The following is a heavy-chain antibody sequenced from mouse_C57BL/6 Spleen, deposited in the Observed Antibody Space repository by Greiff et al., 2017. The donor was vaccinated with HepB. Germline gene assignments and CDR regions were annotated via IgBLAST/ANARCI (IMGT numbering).Heavy chain of an antibody. CDR2: IYPRDGST. V-gene: IGHV1-85*01. Sequence: VQLQQSGPELVKPGASVKLSCKASGFTFTSYDINWVKQRPGQGLEWIGWIYPRDGSTKYNEKFKGKATLTVDTSSSTAYMELHSLTSEDSAVYCCASGRNSASSPYAMDYWGQGTSVTVSS. CDR3: ASGRNSASSPYAMDY. J-gene: IGHJ4*01. D-gene: IGHD1-1*01. CDR1: GFTFTSYD.